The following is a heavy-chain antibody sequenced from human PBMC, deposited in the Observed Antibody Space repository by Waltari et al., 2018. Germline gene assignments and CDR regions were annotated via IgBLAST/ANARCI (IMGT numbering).Heavy chain of an antibody. CDR2: ISYDGSNK. CDR3: ARDHTVVTPGAFDI. D-gene: IGHD2-21*02. Sequence: QVQLVESGGGVVKPGRSLRLSCAASGFTFSSYAINWVRPAPGKGLEWVAVISYDGSNKYYADSVKGRFTISRDNSKNTLYLQMNSLRAEDTAVYYCARDHTVVTPGAFDIWGQGTMVTVSS. J-gene: IGHJ3*02. CDR1: GFTFSSYA. V-gene: IGHV3-30-3*01.